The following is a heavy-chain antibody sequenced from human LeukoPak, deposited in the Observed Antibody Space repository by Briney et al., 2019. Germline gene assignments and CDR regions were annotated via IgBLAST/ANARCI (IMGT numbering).Heavy chain of an antibody. CDR1: GGSISSYY. J-gene: IGHJ4*02. CDR2: IYYSWST. CDR3: ARAGLFGSFDY. Sequence: PSETLSLTCTVSGGSISSYYCSWIRQPPGKGLEWIGYIYYSWSTNYNPSLKSRVTISVDTSKNQFSLKLSSVTAADTAVYYCARAGLFGSFDYWGQGTLVTVSS. V-gene: IGHV4-59*01. D-gene: IGHD3-9*01.